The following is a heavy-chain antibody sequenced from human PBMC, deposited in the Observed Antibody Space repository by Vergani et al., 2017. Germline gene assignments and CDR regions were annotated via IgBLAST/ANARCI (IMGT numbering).Heavy chain of an antibody. CDR1: GFTFSSYA. D-gene: IGHD3-9*01. CDR3: ARGILYYDILTGYYN. J-gene: IGHJ4*02. CDR2: IYHSGST. V-gene: IGHV4-30-2*01. Sequence: VQLLESGGGLVQPGGSLRLSCAASGFTFSSYAMSWVRQAPGKGLEWIGYIYHSGSTYYNPSLKSRVTISVDRSKNQFSLKLSSVTAADTAVYYCARGILYYDILTGYYNWGQGTLVTVSS.